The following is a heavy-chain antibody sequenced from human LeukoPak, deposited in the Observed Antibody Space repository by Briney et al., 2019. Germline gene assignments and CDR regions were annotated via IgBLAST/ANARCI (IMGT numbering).Heavy chain of an antibody. V-gene: IGHV3-48*04. Sequence: GGSLRLSCAASGFTFSSYSMNWVRQAPGKGLEWVSYISSSSSTIYYADSVKGRFTISRDNAKNSLYLQMNSLRAEDTAVYYCAGDFLKVDYDISYYYYGMDVWGQGTTVTVSS. D-gene: IGHD3-9*01. CDR1: GFTFSSYS. J-gene: IGHJ6*02. CDR3: AGDFLKVDYDISYYYYGMDV. CDR2: ISSSSSTI.